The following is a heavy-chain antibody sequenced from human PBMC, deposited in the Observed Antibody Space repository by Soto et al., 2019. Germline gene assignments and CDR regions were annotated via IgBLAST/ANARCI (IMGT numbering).Heavy chain of an antibody. CDR2: ISGSGGTT. Sequence: EVQLLESGGGLVQPEGSLRLSCAASGFSFSTYAMSWVRQAPGKGLEWVSGISGSGGTTYYADSVKGRFTISRDNSKNTLYLQVNSLRAEDTAVYYCAKVQAAAGSISRYFQHWGQGTLVTVSS. CDR1: GFSFSTYA. CDR3: AKVQAAAGSISRYFQH. V-gene: IGHV3-23*01. J-gene: IGHJ1*01. D-gene: IGHD6-13*01.